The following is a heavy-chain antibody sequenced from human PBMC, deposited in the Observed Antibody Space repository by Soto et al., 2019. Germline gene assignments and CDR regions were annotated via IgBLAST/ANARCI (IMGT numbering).Heavy chain of an antibody. D-gene: IGHD6-13*01. J-gene: IGHJ5*02. CDR3: TTGRSSYSSSWYTPPHWFDP. CDR2: IKSKTDGGTT. CDR1: GFTFSNAW. Sequence: GGSLRLSCAASGFTFSNAWMSWVRQAPGKGLEWVGRIKSKTDGGTTDYAAPVKGRFTISRDDSKNTLYLQMNSLKTEDTAVYYCTTGRSSYSSSWYTPPHWFDPWGQGTLVTVSS. V-gene: IGHV3-15*01.